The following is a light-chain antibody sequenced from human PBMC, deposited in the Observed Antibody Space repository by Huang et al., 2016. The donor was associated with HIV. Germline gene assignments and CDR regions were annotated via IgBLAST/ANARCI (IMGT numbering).Light chain of an antibody. CDR1: QGISNS. V-gene: IGKV1-NL1*01. J-gene: IGKJ1*01. CDR3: QQYYNNPPWT. Sequence: DIQMTQSPSSLSASVGDRVTITCRASQGISNSVAWYQQRPGKAPKLRLYATARLETGAPSSFSGSRSWTEYTLTISSLQPEDLATYYCQQYYNNPPWTFGQGTKVEIK. CDR2: ATA.